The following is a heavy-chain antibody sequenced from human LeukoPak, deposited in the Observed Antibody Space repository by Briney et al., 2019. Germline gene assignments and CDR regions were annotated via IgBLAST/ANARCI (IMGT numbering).Heavy chain of an antibody. Sequence: SETLSLTCAVYGGSFSGYYWSWIRQPPGKGLEWIGEINHSGSTNYNPSLKSRVTISVDTSKNQFSLKLSSVTAADTAVYYCARDIIAVAGQVDYWGQGTLVTVSS. CDR1: GGSFSGYY. CDR2: INHSGST. CDR3: ARDIIAVAGQVDY. V-gene: IGHV4-34*01. D-gene: IGHD6-19*01. J-gene: IGHJ4*02.